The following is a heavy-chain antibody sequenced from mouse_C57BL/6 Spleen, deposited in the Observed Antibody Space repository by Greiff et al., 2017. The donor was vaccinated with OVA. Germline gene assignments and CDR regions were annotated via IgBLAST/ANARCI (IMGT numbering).Heavy chain of an antibody. CDR2: INPYNGDT. J-gene: IGHJ4*01. CDR1: GYSFTGYF. V-gene: IGHV1-20*01. CDR3: ARSYYYGSSYDYAMDY. Sequence: EVQVVESGPELVKPGDSVKISCKASGYSFTGYFMNWVMQSHGKSLEWIGRINPYNGDTFYNQKFKGKATLTVDKSSSTAHMELRSLTSEDSAVYYCARSYYYGSSYDYAMDYWGQGTSVTVSS. D-gene: IGHD1-1*01.